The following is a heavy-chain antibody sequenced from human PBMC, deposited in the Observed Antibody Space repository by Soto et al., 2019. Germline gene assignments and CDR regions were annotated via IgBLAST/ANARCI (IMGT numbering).Heavy chain of an antibody. CDR2: TYYRSKWYN. Sequence: SQTLSLTCAISGDSVSSNSAAWNWIRQSPSRGLEWLGRTYYRSKWYNDYAVSVKSRITINPDTSKNQFSLQLNSVTPKDTAVYYCVRDMGIVVGPASYDYGMDVWGQGTTVTVSS. D-gene: IGHD2-2*03. V-gene: IGHV6-1*01. J-gene: IGHJ6*02. CDR3: VRDMGIVVGPASYDYGMDV. CDR1: GDSVSSNSAA.